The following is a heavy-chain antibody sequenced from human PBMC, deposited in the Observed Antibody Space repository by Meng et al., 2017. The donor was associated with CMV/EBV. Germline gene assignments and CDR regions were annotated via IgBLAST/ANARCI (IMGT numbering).Heavy chain of an antibody. V-gene: IGHV1-69*10. CDR2: IIPILGIA. D-gene: IGHD3-22*01. J-gene: IGHJ4*02. Sequence: SVKVSCKASGYTFTSYDINWVRQAPGQGLEWMGGIIPILGIANYAQKFQGRVTITADKSTSTAYMELSSLRSEDTAVYYCARVPQGFDDSSGYYFGYWGQGTLVTVSS. CDR1: GYTFTSYD. CDR3: ARVPQGFDDSSGYYFGY.